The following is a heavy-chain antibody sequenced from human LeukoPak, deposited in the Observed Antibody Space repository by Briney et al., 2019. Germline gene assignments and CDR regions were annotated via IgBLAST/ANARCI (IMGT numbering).Heavy chain of an antibody. J-gene: IGHJ4*02. CDR1: GTSFTSYY. Sequence: SETLSLTCGVSGTSFTSYYWSWIRQTPGKGLEWIGEVNHSGYTNMNPSLKSRVTISVDTSKNQFSLMMTSVTAADTTVYFCARMTTGHDYWGQGILVTVSS. D-gene: IGHD4-17*01. CDR2: VNHSGYT. V-gene: IGHV4-34*01. CDR3: ARMTTGHDY.